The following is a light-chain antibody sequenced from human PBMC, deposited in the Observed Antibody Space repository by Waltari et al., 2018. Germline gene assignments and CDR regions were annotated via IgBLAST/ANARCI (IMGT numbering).Light chain of an antibody. CDR1: QGIRRW. V-gene: IGKV1-5*03. J-gene: IGKJ1*01. CDR3: QQYNTNSPWT. CDR2: KAS. Sequence: DIQMTQSPSTLSASVGDRVTITCRASQGIRRWLAWYQQKPGKAPKLLIYKASTLGRGIPSRVSGSGSGTEFTLTISSLQPDDFATYYGQQYNTNSPWTFGQGTKVEIK.